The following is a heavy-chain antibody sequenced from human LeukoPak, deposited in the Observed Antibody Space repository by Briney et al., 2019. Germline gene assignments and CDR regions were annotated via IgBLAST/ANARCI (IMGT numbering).Heavy chain of an antibody. J-gene: IGHJ6*03. Sequence: SQTLSLTCTVSGGSIRSYYWSWIRHPAGRGLGWIGRIYTSGSTNYNPSLKSRVTMSVDTSKNQFSLKLSSVTAADTAVYYCARDVEARSPGGYYYYHMDVWGEGTTVTVSS. CDR1: GGSIRSYY. V-gene: IGHV4-4*07. CDR2: IYTSGST. CDR3: ARDVEARSPGGYYYYHMDV. D-gene: IGHD2-15*01.